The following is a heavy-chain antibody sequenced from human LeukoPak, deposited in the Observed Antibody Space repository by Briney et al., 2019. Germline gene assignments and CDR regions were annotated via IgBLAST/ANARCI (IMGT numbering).Heavy chain of an antibody. CDR2: IIPILATA. CDR1: GGTFSSYA. V-gene: IGHV1-69*05. Sequence: GASVTVSCKASGGTFSSYAISWVRQAPGQGGEWMGGIIPILATASYAQKFQGRVTITTDESTSTAYMELSSLRSEDTAVYYCASCSGGSDDAFDIWGQGTMVTVSS. J-gene: IGHJ3*02. CDR3: ASCSGGSDDAFDI. D-gene: IGHD2-15*01.